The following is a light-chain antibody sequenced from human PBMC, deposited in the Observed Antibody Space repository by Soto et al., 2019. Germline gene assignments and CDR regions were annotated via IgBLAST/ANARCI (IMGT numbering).Light chain of an antibody. CDR2: DVS. Sequence: QAALTQPRSVAGSPGQSVSISCTGTSSDVGRYSYVCWYQQHPGKAPKLMIYDVSERPSGVPDRFSGSKSGNTASLTISGLQAEDEADFYRCSYAGTYPGVFGTGTKVTVL. CDR3: CSYAGTYPGV. J-gene: IGLJ1*01. V-gene: IGLV2-11*01. CDR1: SSDVGRYSY.